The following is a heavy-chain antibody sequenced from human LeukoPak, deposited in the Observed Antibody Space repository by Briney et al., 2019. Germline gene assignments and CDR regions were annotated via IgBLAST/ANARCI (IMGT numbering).Heavy chain of an antibody. D-gene: IGHD3-10*01. J-gene: IGHJ4*02. CDR2: INPNSGGT. V-gene: IGHV1-2*02. CDR3: ARELLWFGELIDY. CDR1: RYTFTGYY. Sequence: ASVKVSCTASRYTFTGYYIHWVRQAPGQGLEWMGWINPNSGGTNYAQKFQGRVTMTRDTSISTAYMELSRLRSDDTAIYFCARELLWFGELIDYWGQGTLVTVSS.